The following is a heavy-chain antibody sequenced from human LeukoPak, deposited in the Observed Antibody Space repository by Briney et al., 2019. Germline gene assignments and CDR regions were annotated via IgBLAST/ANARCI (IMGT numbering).Heavy chain of an antibody. CDR3: ARERKVTVTTYYFDY. CDR1: GGSISSGDYY. Sequence: SETLSLTCTVSGGSISSGDYYWSWIRQPPGKGLEWIGYIYYSGSTYYNPSLKSRVTISVDTSKNQFSLKLSSVTAADTAVYYCARERKVTVTTYYFDYWGQGTLVTVSS. V-gene: IGHV4-30-4*01. D-gene: IGHD4-17*01. J-gene: IGHJ4*02. CDR2: IYYSGST.